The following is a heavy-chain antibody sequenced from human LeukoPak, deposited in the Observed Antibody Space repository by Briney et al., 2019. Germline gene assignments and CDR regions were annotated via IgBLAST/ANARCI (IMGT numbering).Heavy chain of an antibody. Sequence: ASVKVSCKASGYTFTGYYMHWVRQAPGQGLEWMGWINPNSGGTNYAQKFQGRVTMTRDTSISTAYMELSRLRSDDTAVYYCARDLGYCSGGSCYAIDYWGQGTLVTVSS. D-gene: IGHD2-15*01. CDR1: GYTFTGYY. V-gene: IGHV1-2*02. J-gene: IGHJ4*02. CDR2: INPNSGGT. CDR3: ARDLGYCSGGSCYAIDY.